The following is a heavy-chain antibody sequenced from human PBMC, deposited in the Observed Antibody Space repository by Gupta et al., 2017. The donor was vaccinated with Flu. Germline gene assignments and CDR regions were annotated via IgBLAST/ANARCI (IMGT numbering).Heavy chain of an antibody. CDR1: GFTFSDYY. J-gene: IGHJ6*02. Sequence: QVQLVESGGGLVKPGGSLRLSCAASGFTFSDYYMSWIRQAPGKGLEWVSYISSSGSTIYYADSVKGRFTISRDNAKNSLYLQMNSLRAEDTAVYYCARDQMRYSKMRGYYYYGMDVWGQGTTVTVSS. V-gene: IGHV3-11*01. CDR2: ISSSGSTI. D-gene: IGHD4-11*01. CDR3: ARDQMRYSKMRGYYYYGMDV.